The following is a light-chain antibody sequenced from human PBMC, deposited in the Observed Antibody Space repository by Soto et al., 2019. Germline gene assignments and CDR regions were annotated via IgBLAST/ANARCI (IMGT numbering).Light chain of an antibody. Sequence: DIQMTQSPSTLSASVGDRVTITCRASQSISSWLAWYQQKPGKAPKLLIYDASTLESGVPSRFSGSRSGTEFTITISSLQPDDIATYYCQQYDNYWTFGQGTKVDIK. CDR2: DAS. V-gene: IGKV1-5*01. J-gene: IGKJ1*01. CDR1: QSISSW. CDR3: QQYDNYWT.